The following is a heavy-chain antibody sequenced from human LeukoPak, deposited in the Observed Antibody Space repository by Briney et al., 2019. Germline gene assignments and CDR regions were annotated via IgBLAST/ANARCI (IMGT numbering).Heavy chain of an antibody. CDR3: ARVVAAEIYYYYMDV. J-gene: IGHJ6*03. V-gene: IGHV3-11*04. CDR2: ISSSGSTI. D-gene: IGHD6-13*01. CDR1: GFTFSDYY. Sequence: PGGSLRLSCAASGFTFSDYYMSWIRQAPGKGLEWVSYISSSGSTIYYADSVKGRFTISRDNAKNSLYLQMNSLRAEDTSVYYCARVVAAEIYYYYMDVWGKGTTVTVSS.